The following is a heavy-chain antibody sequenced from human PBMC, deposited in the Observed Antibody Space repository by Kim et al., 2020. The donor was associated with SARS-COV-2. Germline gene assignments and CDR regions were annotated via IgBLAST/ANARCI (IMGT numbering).Heavy chain of an antibody. Sequence: SETLSLTCTVSGGSISSSSYYWGWIRQPPGKGLEWIGSIYYSGSTYYNPSLKSRVTISVDTSKNQFSLKLSSVTAADTAVYYCARPEGITGIGAFDIWGQGTMVTVSS. D-gene: IGHD1-20*01. V-gene: IGHV4-39*01. CDR2: IYYSGST. CDR1: GGSISSSSYY. J-gene: IGHJ3*02. CDR3: ARPEGITGIGAFDI.